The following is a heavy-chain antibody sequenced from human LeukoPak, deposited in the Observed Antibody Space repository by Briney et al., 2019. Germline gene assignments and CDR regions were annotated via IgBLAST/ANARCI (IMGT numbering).Heavy chain of an antibody. Sequence: GGSLRLSCAASGFTFSSYSMNWVRQAPGKGLEWVSSISSSSSSYIYYADSVKGRFTISRDNAKNSMYLQMNSLRAEDTALYYCARAEGYGAIDYWGQGALVTVSS. J-gene: IGHJ4*02. CDR1: GFTFSSYS. D-gene: IGHD5-12*01. CDR3: ARAEGYGAIDY. CDR2: ISSSSSSYI. V-gene: IGHV3-21*01.